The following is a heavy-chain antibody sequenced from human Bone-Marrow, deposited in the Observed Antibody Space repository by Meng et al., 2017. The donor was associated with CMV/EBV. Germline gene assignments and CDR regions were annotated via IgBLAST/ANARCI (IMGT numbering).Heavy chain of an antibody. Sequence: ASVKVSCKASGYTLNASGFSWVRQAPGQGLEWMGWISGYSSNTKYAQNFQGRITMTTDTTTSTTYMELRSLRSDDTAIYYCARQLNPEVSPIDTWGQGTLVTVSS. V-gene: IGHV1-18*01. CDR2: ISGYSSNT. D-gene: IGHD1-1*01. J-gene: IGHJ5*02. CDR3: ARQLNPEVSPIDT. CDR1: GYTLNASG.